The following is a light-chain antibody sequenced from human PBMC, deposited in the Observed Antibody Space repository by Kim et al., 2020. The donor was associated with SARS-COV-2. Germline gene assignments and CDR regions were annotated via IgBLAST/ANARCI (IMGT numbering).Light chain of an antibody. CDR1: QSIGSS. Sequence: SVTPKEKVTITCRASQSIGSSLHWYQQRPDQSPKLLIKYASQSFSGVPSRFSVSGSGTDFTLTISSLEAEDAATYYCHQSSGLPHTFGQGTKLEI. J-gene: IGKJ2*01. V-gene: IGKV6-21*01. CDR3: HQSSGLPHT. CDR2: YAS.